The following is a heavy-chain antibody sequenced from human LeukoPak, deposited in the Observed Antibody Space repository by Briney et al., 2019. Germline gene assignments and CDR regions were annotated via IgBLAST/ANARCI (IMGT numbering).Heavy chain of an antibody. V-gene: IGHV4-61*02. Sequence: PSETLSLTCTVSGASISSGSYYWTWIRQPAGKGLEWIGRMHSSGRTSYSPSLKSRVTISVDTSKNQFSLKLSSVTAADTAVYYCARVFDQPPNYYYYYMDVWGKGTTVTISS. CDR2: MHSSGRT. J-gene: IGHJ6*03. CDR3: ARVFDQPPNYYYYYMDV. CDR1: GASISSGSYY. D-gene: IGHD3-9*01.